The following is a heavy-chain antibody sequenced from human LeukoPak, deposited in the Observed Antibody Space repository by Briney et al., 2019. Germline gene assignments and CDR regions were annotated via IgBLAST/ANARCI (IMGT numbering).Heavy chain of an antibody. CDR2: IIPIFGTA. V-gene: IGHV1-69*06. CDR3: ARKVPNDSSGYYYRGQFDP. J-gene: IGHJ5*02. D-gene: IGHD3-22*01. Sequence: SVKVSCKASGGTLSSYAISWVRQAHGQGLEWMGGIIPIFGTANYAQKFQGRVTITADKSTSTAYMELSSLRSEDTAVYYCARKVPNDSSGYYYRGQFDPWGQGTLVTVSS. CDR1: GGTLSSYA.